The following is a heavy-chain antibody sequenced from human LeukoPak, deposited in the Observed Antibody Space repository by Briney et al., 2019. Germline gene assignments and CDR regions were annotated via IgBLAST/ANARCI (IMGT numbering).Heavy chain of an antibody. CDR3: AKDRWELLPFDY. CDR1: GFTFSSYA. Sequence: GGSLRLSCAASGFTFSSYAMSWVRQAPGKGLEWVSTFSGSGGNTYYADSVKGRFTISRDNSKNTLYLQMNSLRAEDTAVYYCAKDRWELLPFDYWGQGTLVTVSS. D-gene: IGHD1-26*01. J-gene: IGHJ4*02. V-gene: IGHV3-23*01. CDR2: FSGSGGNT.